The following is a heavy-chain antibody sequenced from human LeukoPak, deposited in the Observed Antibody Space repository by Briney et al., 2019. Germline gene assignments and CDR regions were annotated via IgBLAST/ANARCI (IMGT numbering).Heavy chain of an antibody. Sequence: SGTLSLTCTASGGSISYYYWSWIRQPPGKGLEWIGNIYYSGSTNYNPSLKSRVTISVDTSRNQFSLKLRSVTAADTAVYYCARAHSSSFDYWGQGTLVTVSS. CDR3: ARAHSSSFDY. J-gene: IGHJ4*02. CDR2: IYYSGST. D-gene: IGHD6-19*01. V-gene: IGHV4-59*01. CDR1: GGSISYYY.